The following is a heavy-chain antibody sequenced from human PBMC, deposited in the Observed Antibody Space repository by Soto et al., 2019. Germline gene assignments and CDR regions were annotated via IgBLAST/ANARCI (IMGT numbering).Heavy chain of an antibody. D-gene: IGHD2-2*02. CDR2: IGAARDP. J-gene: IGHJ6*02. Sequence: GGSLRLSCATSGFTFSNFDMHWVRQVPGNGLEWVSAIGAARDPYYLGSVKGRFTISRENAKNSVYLQMNDLRAGDSAVYYCARAYTGRLPRRADYYYAMDVWGQGTTVTVSS. V-gene: IGHV3-13*05. CDR1: GFTFSNFD. CDR3: ARAYTGRLPRRADYYYAMDV.